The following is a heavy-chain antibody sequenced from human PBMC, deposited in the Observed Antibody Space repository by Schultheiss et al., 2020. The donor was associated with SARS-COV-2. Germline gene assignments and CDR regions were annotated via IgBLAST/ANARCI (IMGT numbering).Heavy chain of an antibody. Sequence: GGSLRLSCAASGFTFSSYGMHWVRQAPGKGLEWVAVIWYDGSNKYYADSVKGRFTISRDNSKNTLYLQMNSLRAEDTAVYYCAREGGRRRGKYGMDVWGQGTTVTVSS. CDR1: GFTFSSYG. CDR2: IWYDGSNK. CDR3: AREGGRRRGKYGMDV. D-gene: IGHD3-16*01. V-gene: IGHV3-33*01. J-gene: IGHJ6*02.